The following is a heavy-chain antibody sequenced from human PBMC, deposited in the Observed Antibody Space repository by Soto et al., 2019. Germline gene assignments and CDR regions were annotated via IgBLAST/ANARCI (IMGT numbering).Heavy chain of an antibody. D-gene: IGHD1-1*01. CDR3: ARCRAGTNLKDV. Sequence: GASVKVSCKASGYTFTSYDINWVRQATGQGLEWMGWMNPNNGNTAYAQKFQGRVTITRNTSVSTAYMELSSLTSEDTAVYYCARCRAGTNLKDVWGQGTTVTVSS. J-gene: IGHJ6*02. V-gene: IGHV1-8*01. CDR2: MNPNNGNT. CDR1: GYTFTSYD.